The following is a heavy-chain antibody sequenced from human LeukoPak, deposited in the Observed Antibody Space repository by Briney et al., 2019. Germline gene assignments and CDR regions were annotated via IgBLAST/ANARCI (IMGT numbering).Heavy chain of an antibody. CDR3: AREAAAGTLPGGYYYYYMDV. CDR1: GYTFTSYA. V-gene: IGHV7-4-1*02. J-gene: IGHJ6*03. CDR2: INTNTGNP. Sequence: ASVKVSCKASGYTFTSYAMNWVRQAPGQGLEWMGWINTNTGNPTYAQGFTGRFVFSLDTSVSTAYLQISSLKAEDTAVYYCAREAAAGTLPGGYYYYYMDVWGKGTTVTVSS. D-gene: IGHD6-13*01.